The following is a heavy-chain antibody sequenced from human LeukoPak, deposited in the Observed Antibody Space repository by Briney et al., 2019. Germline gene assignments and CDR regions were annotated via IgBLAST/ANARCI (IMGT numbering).Heavy chain of an antibody. D-gene: IGHD3-10*01. CDR2: ISGSGGST. CDR3: AKGGLGFGELFTCRS. Sequence: GGSLRLSCAASGFTFSSYAMSWVRQAPGKGLEWVSAISGSGGSTYYADSVKGRFTISRDNSKNTLYLQMNSLRAEDTAVYYCAKGGLGFGELFTCRSWGQGTLVTVSS. J-gene: IGHJ4*02. V-gene: IGHV3-23*01. CDR1: GFTFSSYA.